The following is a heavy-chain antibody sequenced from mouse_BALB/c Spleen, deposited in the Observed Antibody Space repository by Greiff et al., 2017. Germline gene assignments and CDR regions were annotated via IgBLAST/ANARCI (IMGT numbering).Heavy chain of an antibody. J-gene: IGHJ4*01. CDR2: IYPGSGNT. D-gene: IGHD1-1*01. CDR1: GYTFTDYY. CDR3: ASATVVAGSYYAMDY. Sequence: QVQLQQSGAELARPGASVKLSCKASGYTFTDYYINWVKQRTGQGLEWIGEIYPGSGNTYYNEKFKGKATLTADKSSSTAYMQLSSLTSEDSAVYFCASATVVAGSYYAMDYWGQGTSVTVSS. V-gene: IGHV1-77*01.